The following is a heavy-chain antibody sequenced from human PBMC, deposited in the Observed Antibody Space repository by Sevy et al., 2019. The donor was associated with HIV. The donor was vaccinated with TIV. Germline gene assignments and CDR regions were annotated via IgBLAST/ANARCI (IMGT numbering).Heavy chain of an antibody. V-gene: IGHV1-69*13. CDR3: ARSISWYASFDY. D-gene: IGHD6-13*01. CDR1: GRTFSSSA. Sequence: ASVKVSCKASGRTFSSSAINWVRQAPGQGLEWMGGIIPMFGTANYVQKFQCRVTITADESTSTAYMELSSLRSEDTAVYYCARSISWYASFDYWGHGTLVTVSS. J-gene: IGHJ4*01. CDR2: IIPMFGTA.